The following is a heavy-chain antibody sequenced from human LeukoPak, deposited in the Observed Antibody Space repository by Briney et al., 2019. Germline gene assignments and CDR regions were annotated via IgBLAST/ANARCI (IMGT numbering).Heavy chain of an antibody. D-gene: IGHD3-3*01. CDR3: ARSAYYDFWSGYYTTGGYYYMDV. CDR1: GYTFTSYG. J-gene: IGHJ6*03. V-gene: IGHV1-18*01. CDR2: ISAYNGNT. Sequence: GASVKVSCKASGYTFTSYGISWVRLAPGQGLEWMGWISAYNGNTNYAQKLQGRVTMTTDTSTSTAYMELRSLRSDDTAVYYCARSAYYDFWSGYYTTGGYYYMDVWGKGTTVTVSS.